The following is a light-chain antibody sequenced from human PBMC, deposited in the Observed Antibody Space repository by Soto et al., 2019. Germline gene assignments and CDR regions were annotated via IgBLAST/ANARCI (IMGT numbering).Light chain of an antibody. Sequence: EIVMTQSPATLSVSPGERATLSCRASQSVSSNLAWYQQKPGQAPRLLIYGASTRATGIPARFSGSESGTEFTLTISSRQSEDFAVYYCQQNNNWPPLTFGGGTKMHIK. CDR1: QSVSSN. V-gene: IGKV3-15*01. CDR2: GAS. CDR3: QQNNNWPPLT. J-gene: IGKJ4*01.